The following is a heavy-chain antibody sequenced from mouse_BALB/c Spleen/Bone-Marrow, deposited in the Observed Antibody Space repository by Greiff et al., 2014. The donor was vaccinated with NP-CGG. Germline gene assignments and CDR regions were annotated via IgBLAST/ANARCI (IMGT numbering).Heavy chain of an antibody. D-gene: IGHD2-2*01. CDR2: IYPGDSST. CDR1: GYTFTSYY. Sequence: QVQLKESGPELVKPGASVKMSCKASGYTFTSYYIHWVKQRPGQGLEWIGWIYPGDSSTKYNEKFKGKTTLTADKSSSTAYMLLSSLTSEDSAIYFCAICYGYDEFAYWGQGTLVTVSA. CDR3: AICYGYDEFAY. V-gene: IGHV1S56*01. J-gene: IGHJ3*01.